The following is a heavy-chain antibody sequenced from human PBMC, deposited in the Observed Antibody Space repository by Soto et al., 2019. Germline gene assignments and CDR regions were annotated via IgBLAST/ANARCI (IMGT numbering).Heavy chain of an antibody. CDR1: SDSMNSGGYY. V-gene: IGHV4-31*03. Sequence: SETLSLTCSVSSDSMNSGGYYWSWIRQHPGKGLEWIGYIYSNGDTYYNPSLKSRVTISVDTSKNQFSLNLTSVTATDTAVYYCARRGGSSSGYYYYAMDVWGQGTTVTVSS. J-gene: IGHJ6*02. CDR2: IYSNGDT. CDR3: ARRGGSSSGYYYYAMDV. D-gene: IGHD6-6*01.